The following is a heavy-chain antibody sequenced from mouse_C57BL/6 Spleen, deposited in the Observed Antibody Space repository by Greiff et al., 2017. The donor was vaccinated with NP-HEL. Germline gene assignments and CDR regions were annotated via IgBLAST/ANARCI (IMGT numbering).Heavy chain of an antibody. V-gene: IGHV1-20*01. Sequence: EVQLQQSGPELVKPGDSVKISCKASGYSFTGYFMNWVMQSHGKSLEWIGRINPYNGDTFYNQKFKGKATLTVDKSSSTAEKELRSLTTEDSAVYYCSRFYRCFGVWGTGTPVTGSS. J-gene: IGHJ1*03. CDR1: GYSFTGYF. CDR3: SRFYRCFGV. CDR2: INPYNGDT.